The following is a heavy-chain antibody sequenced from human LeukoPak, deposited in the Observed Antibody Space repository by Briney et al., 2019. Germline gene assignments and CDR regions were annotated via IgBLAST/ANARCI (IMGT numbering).Heavy chain of an antibody. D-gene: IGHD5-18*01. V-gene: IGHV3-7*01. CDR3: ARHLSGVTGYTYGRGIDY. J-gene: IGHJ4*02. Sequence: RGSLRLSCAASGFTFSSHWMSWVRQAPGKGLEWVANIKKDGSEKYFVDSVKGRFTISRDNAKKSLYLQMNSLRAEDTAMYYCARHLSGVTGYTYGRGIDYWGQGTLVTVSS. CDR2: IKKDGSEK. CDR1: GFTFSSHW.